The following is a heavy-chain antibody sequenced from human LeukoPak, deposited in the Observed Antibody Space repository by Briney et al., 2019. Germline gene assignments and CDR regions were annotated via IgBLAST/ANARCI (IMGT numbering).Heavy chain of an antibody. V-gene: IGHV3-7*04. D-gene: IGHD3-10*01. CDR1: GFTFSSYW. J-gene: IGHJ4*02. CDR3: ARGSYGSGSYYNGPLPFDY. Sequence: GGSLRLSCAASGFTFSSYWVSWVRQAPGKGLEWVANIKQDGSEKYYVDSVKGRFTISRDNAKNSLYLQMNSLRAEDTAVYYCARGSYGSGSYYNGPLPFDYWGQGTLVTVSS. CDR2: IKQDGSEK.